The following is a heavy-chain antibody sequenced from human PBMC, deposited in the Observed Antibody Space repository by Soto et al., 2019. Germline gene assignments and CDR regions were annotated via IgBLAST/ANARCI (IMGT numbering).Heavy chain of an antibody. V-gene: IGHV3-74*01. CDR3: ARGGYYSADWFDP. Sequence: EVQLVESGGGLVQPGGSLRLSCAASGFTFSSYWIHWVRQAPGKGLVWVSRINSDGSSTSYADSVKGRFTISRDNAKNTLYLQMNSLRAEDTAVYYCARGGYYSADWFDPWGQGILVTVSS. J-gene: IGHJ5*02. CDR1: GFTFSSYW. D-gene: IGHD3-22*01. CDR2: INSDGSST.